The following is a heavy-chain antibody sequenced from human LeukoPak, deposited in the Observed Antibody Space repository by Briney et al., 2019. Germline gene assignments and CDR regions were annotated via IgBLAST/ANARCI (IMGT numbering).Heavy chain of an antibody. D-gene: IGHD3-16*01. Sequence: SETLSLTCTVSGASISSYYWSWIRQPPGKGLGWIGYIYYTGNTDYNPSLKSRVTISVDTSKNQFSLKLSSVTAADTAVYYCVKGGGNFDYWGQGTLVTVSS. CDR2: IYYTGNT. J-gene: IGHJ4*02. CDR3: VKGGGNFDY. V-gene: IGHV4-59*08. CDR1: GASISSYY.